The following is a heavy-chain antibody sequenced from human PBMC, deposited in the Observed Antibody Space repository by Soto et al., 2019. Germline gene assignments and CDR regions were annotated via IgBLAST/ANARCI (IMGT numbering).Heavy chain of an antibody. CDR2: IYYSGST. V-gene: IGHV4-39*01. D-gene: IGHD3-3*01. CDR1: GGSISSSSYY. CDR3: ARQLWSARFLEWLAWFDP. Sequence: QLQLQESGPGLVKPSETLSLTCTVSGGSISSSSYYWGWIRQPPGKGLEWIGSIYYSGSTYYNPSLKSRVTISVDTSKNQFSLKLSSVTAADTAVYYCARQLWSARFLEWLAWFDPWGQGTLVTVSS. J-gene: IGHJ5*02.